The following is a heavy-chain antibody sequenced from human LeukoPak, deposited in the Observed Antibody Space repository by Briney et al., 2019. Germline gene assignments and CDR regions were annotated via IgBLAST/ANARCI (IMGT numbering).Heavy chain of an antibody. J-gene: IGHJ4*02. Sequence: PGRSLRLSCAASGFTFDDYAMHWVRQAPGKGLEWVSGISWNSGSIGYADSVKGRFTISRDNAKNSLYLQMNSLRAEDTAVYYCARAVANWGQGTLVTVSP. CDR3: ARAVAN. CDR1: GFTFDDYA. V-gene: IGHV3-9*01. CDR2: ISWNSGSI.